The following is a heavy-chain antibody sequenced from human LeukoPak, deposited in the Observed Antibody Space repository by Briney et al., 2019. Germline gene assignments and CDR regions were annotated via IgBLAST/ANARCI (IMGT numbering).Heavy chain of an antibody. CDR3: ARGANWGSRRSYYFDY. V-gene: IGHV3-7*04. CDR2: IKQDGSEK. Sequence: PGGSLRLSCAASGFTFSSYWMSWVRQAPGKGLEWVANIKQDGSEKYYVDSVKGRFTISRDNAKNSLYLQMNSLRAEDTAVYYCARGANWGSRRSYYFDYWGQGTLVTVSS. CDR1: GFTFSSYW. J-gene: IGHJ4*02. D-gene: IGHD7-27*01.